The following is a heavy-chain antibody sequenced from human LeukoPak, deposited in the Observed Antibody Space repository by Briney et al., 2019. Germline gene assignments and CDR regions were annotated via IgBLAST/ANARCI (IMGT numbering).Heavy chain of an antibody. J-gene: IGHJ3*02. CDR2: INHSGST. Sequence: PSETLSLTCAVYGGSFSGYYWSWIGQPPGKGLEWIGEINHSGSTNYNPSLKSRVTISVDTSKNQFSLKLSSVTAADTAVYYCARLPRGSSGYYYRKAFDIWGQGTMVTVSS. CDR1: GGSFSGYY. V-gene: IGHV4-34*01. D-gene: IGHD3-22*01. CDR3: ARLPRGSSGYYYRKAFDI.